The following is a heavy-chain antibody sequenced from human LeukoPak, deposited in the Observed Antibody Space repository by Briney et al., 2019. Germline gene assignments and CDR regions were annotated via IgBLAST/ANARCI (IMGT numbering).Heavy chain of an antibody. CDR1: GFSLSTSGMC. V-gene: IGHV2-70*11. Sequence: SGPTLVNPTQTLTLTCTFSGFSLSTSGMCVSWIRQPPGKALEWLARIDWDDDKYYSASLKTRLTISKDTSKNQVVLTMTNMDPVDTATYYCARTQWLVRGNWFDPWGQGTLVTVSS. CDR3: ARTQWLVRGNWFDP. J-gene: IGHJ5*02. D-gene: IGHD6-19*01. CDR2: IDWDDDK.